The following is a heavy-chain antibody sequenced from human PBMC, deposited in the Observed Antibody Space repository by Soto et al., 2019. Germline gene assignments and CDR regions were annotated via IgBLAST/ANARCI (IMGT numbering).Heavy chain of an antibody. CDR3: ARHIVVVPAAINWFDP. V-gene: IGHV1-18*04. CDR2: ISAYNGNT. CDR1: GYTFTSYG. Sequence: QVQLVQSGAEVKKPGASVKVSCKASGYTFTSYGISWVRQAPGQGLEWMGWISAYNGNTNYAQKLQGRVTMTTDTSTSTAYMELRSLRSDDTAAYYCARHIVVVPAAINWFDPWGQGTLVTVSS. D-gene: IGHD2-2*01. J-gene: IGHJ5*02.